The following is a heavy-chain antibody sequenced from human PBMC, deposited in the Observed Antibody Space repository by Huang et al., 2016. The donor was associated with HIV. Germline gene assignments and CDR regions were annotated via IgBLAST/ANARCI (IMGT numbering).Heavy chain of an antibody. CDR2: IYDPGTT. V-gene: IGHV4-30-4*08. CDR1: GDSISRGGYL. CDR3: ARDRITQCNGGRCYSDWSDP. D-gene: IGHD2-15*01. Sequence: QVQLQESGPGPVKPSQTLSLTCTVSGDSISRGGYLWSWIRPSPGKGLEWIGSIYDPGTTSYNPSRRSRVTMSVDTSKNQFSLRLTSVTAEDTAVYYCARDRITQCNGGRCYSDWSDPWGQGTLVIVSS. J-gene: IGHJ5*02.